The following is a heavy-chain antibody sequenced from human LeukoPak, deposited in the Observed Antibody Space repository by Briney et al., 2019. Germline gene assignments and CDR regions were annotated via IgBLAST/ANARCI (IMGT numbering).Heavy chain of an antibody. CDR3: ARLRNVVLFDY. V-gene: IGHV4-4*07. CDR2: VSISGGT. J-gene: IGHJ4*02. CDR1: GASISSYY. D-gene: IGHD2-15*01. Sequence: PSETLSLTCTVSGASISSYYWSWIRQPAGKELEWIGRVSISGGTNYNPSLRSRVTISVDTSKNQFSLILSSVTAADTAMYFCARLRNVVLFDYWGQGTLVTVSS.